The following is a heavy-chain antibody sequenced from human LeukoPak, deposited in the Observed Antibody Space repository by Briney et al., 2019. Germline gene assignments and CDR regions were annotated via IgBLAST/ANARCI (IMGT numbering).Heavy chain of an antibody. CDR1: GFTFSDYN. CDR3: AKGGGYEAQYYYYYLDV. J-gene: IGHJ6*03. D-gene: IGHD5-12*01. CDR2: ISRSGSTK. Sequence: PGGSLRLSCAASGFTFSDYNMRWIRQAPGKGLEWVSSISRSGSTKYYADSVKGRFTVSRDNSKNTLYPQMKSLRAEDTAVYYCAKGGGYEAQYYYYYLDVWGKGTTVTISS. V-gene: IGHV3-11*01.